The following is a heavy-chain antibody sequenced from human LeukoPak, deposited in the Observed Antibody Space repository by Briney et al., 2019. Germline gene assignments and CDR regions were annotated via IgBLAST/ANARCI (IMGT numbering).Heavy chain of an antibody. D-gene: IGHD4-17*01. CDR2: IYYSGST. Sequence: SETLSLTCTVSGGSISSSSYYWGWIRQPPGKGLEWIGSIYYSGSTYYNPSLKSRVTISVDTSKNQFSLKLSSVTAADTAVYYCARELLVTTWGYYYYYMDVWGKGTTVTVSS. CDR3: ARELLVTTWGYYYYYMDV. CDR1: GGSISSSSYY. J-gene: IGHJ6*03. V-gene: IGHV4-39*07.